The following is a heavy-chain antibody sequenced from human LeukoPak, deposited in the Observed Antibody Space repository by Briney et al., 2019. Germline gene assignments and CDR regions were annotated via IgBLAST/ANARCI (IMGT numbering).Heavy chain of an antibody. J-gene: IGHJ3*02. Sequence: PSETLSLTCAVYGESFSRYYWSWIRQPPGKGLEWIGYIYYSGSTSYNPSLKSRVTISVDTSKNQFSLKLSSVTAADTAVYYCARDYYDSSGYAAFDIWGQGTMVTVSS. D-gene: IGHD3-22*01. CDR1: GESFSRYY. CDR2: IYYSGST. V-gene: IGHV4-59*01. CDR3: ARDYYDSSGYAAFDI.